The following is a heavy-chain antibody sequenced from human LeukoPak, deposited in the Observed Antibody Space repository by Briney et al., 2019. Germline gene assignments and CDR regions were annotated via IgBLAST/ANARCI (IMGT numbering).Heavy chain of an antibody. CDR3: ARDPSNSGYDYLYYFDY. J-gene: IGHJ4*02. CDR1: GYXFTGYY. V-gene: IGHV1-2*02. D-gene: IGHD5-12*01. CDR2: INPDNGGT. Sequence: GESLKISCNASGYXFTGYYMHWVRQAPGQGLEWMGWINPDNGGTNYAQKFQGRVTMTRDMSISTAYMELSRLRSDDTAVYYCARDPSNSGYDYLYYFDYWGQGTLVTVSS.